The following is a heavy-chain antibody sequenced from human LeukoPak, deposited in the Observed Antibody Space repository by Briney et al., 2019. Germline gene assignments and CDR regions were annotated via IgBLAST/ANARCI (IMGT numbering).Heavy chain of an antibody. CDR2: IYPGDFDT. Sequence: KNGESLKISCKGSGYSFTSHWIGWVRQMPGKGLEWMGIIYPGDFDTRYSPSFQGQVTISADKSISTAYLQWSSLKASDTAMYYCATYAGSSSKYFQDWGQGTLVTVSS. CDR1: GYSFTSHW. J-gene: IGHJ1*01. CDR3: ATYAGSSSKYFQD. D-gene: IGHD3-10*01. V-gene: IGHV5-51*01.